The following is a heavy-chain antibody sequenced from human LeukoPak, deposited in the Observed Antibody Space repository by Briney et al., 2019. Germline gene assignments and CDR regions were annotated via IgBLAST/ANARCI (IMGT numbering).Heavy chain of an antibody. CDR3: ARVRNTKQWLVGPGGY. J-gene: IGHJ4*02. CDR2: MNPNSGNT. Sequence: ASVKVSCKASGYTFTSYDINWVRQATGQGLEWMGWMNPNSGNTGYAQKFQGRVTITRNTSISTAYMELSSLRSDGTAVYYCARVRNTKQWLVGPGGYWGQGTLVTVSS. V-gene: IGHV1-8*03. D-gene: IGHD6-19*01. CDR1: GYTFTSYD.